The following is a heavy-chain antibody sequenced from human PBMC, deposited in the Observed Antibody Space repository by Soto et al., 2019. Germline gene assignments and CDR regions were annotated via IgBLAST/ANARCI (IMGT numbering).Heavy chain of an antibody. Sequence: QVQLVQSGAEVKKPGSAVKVSCKASGGSLRNYVFSWVRQAPGQGLEWMGGIIPIFETTRYAQKFQGRVTITADESTSTAYRELSRLRSEETAVYYCVRAQRSLEWLCSFDYWGPGTLVTVSS. CDR3: VRAQRSLEWLCSFDY. CDR1: GGSLRNYV. V-gene: IGHV1-69*01. J-gene: IGHJ4*02. CDR2: IIPIFETT. D-gene: IGHD3-3*01.